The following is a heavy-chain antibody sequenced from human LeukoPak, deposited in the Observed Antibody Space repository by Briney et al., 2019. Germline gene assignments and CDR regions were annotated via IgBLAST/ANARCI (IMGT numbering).Heavy chain of an antibody. D-gene: IGHD3-22*01. Sequence: KPSETLSLTCTVSGGSISSYYWSWIRQPPGKGLEWIGYIYYSGSTNYNPSLKSRVTISVDTSKNQFSLKLSSVTAADTAVYYCARAHITMIVVVPYGMDVWGQGTTVTVSS. J-gene: IGHJ6*02. CDR2: IYYSGST. CDR3: ARAHITMIVVVPYGMDV. CDR1: GGSISSYY. V-gene: IGHV4-59*01.